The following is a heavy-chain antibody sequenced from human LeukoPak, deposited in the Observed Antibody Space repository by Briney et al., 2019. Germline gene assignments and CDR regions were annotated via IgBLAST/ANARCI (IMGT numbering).Heavy chain of an antibody. CDR1: GYTFTGYY. V-gene: IGHV1-2*02. Sequence: GASVKVSCKASGYTFTGYYMHWVRQAPGQGLEWMGWINPNSGGTNYAQKFQGRVTMTRDTSISTAYMELSRLRSDDTAVYYCARGRDLYDFWSGYYVMVWGVTLFDYWGQGTLVTVSS. CDR2: INPNSGGT. D-gene: IGHD3-3*01. CDR3: ARGRDLYDFWSGYYVMVWGVTLFDY. J-gene: IGHJ4*02.